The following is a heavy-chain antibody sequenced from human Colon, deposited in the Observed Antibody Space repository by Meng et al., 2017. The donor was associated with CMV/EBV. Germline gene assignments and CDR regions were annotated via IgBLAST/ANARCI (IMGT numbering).Heavy chain of an antibody. CDR3: AKNGAWFRVDS. Sequence: GESLKISCIASGFTFSTYGMHWVRQAPGKGLEWLAFIRYDGSNQHYADSVKGRFTFSRGNSTNTLFLEMNSLRADDTALYFCAKNGAWFRVDSWGQGTPVTVSS. J-gene: IGHJ4*02. CDR2: IRYDGSNQ. D-gene: IGHD3-10*01. V-gene: IGHV3-30*02. CDR1: GFTFSTYG.